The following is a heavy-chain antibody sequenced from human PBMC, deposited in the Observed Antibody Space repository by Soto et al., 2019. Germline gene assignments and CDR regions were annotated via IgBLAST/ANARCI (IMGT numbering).Heavy chain of an antibody. CDR2: ISAYNGNT. CDR1: GYTFTSYG. D-gene: IGHD5-18*01. CDR3: ASSLLVGYGLEGESD. V-gene: IGHV1-18*01. J-gene: IGHJ4*02. Sequence: QVQLVQSGAEVKKPGASVKVSCKASGYTFTSYGISWVRQAPGQGLEWMGWISAYNGNTNYAQKLQGRVTMTTDTSTSTADKEVRSLRSDDTAVYYCASSLLVGYGLEGESDWGQGTLVTVSS.